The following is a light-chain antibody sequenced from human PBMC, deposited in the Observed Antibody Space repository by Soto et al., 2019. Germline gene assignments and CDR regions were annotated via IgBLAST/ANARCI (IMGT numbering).Light chain of an antibody. Sequence: EMVWTQSPGTLSLSPGERATLSCRASQSVSSIYLAWYQQKPGQAPRLLIYGASSRATGIPDRFSGSGSGTDFALTISRLEPEDFAVYYCRQYGSSRWTFGQGTKVEI. CDR1: QSVSSIY. CDR2: GAS. V-gene: IGKV3-20*01. J-gene: IGKJ1*01. CDR3: RQYGSSRWT.